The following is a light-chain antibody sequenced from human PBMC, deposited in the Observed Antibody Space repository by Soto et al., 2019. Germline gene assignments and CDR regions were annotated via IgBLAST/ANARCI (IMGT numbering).Light chain of an antibody. CDR1: QFIRSNY. Sequence: EILLTQSPGTRSLSPWEISTLSCRASQFIRSNYLAWYQQKPGQAPRLLIYGASNRATGIPDRFSGSGSGPDFTLTISSLQPDDFATYYCQQYDVDSGTFGQGTKVDIK. CDR3: QQYDVDSGT. J-gene: IGKJ1*01. CDR2: GAS. V-gene: IGKV3-20*01.